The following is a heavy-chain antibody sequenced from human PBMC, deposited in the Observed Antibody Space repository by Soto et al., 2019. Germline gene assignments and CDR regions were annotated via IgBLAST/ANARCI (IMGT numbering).Heavy chain of an antibody. J-gene: IGHJ5*02. CDR1: GYTFTSYA. CDR2: INPNSGGT. Sequence: GASVKVSCKASGYTFTSYAMHWVRQAPGQGLEWMGWINPNSGGTNYAQKFQGWVTMTRDTSISTAYMELSRLRSDDTAVYYCAREYCISTSCSYNWFDPWGQGTLVTAPQ. D-gene: IGHD2-2*01. V-gene: IGHV1-2*04. CDR3: AREYCISTSCSYNWFDP.